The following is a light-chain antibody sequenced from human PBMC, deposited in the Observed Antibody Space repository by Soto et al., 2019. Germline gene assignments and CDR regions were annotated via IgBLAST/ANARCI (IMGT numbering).Light chain of an antibody. J-gene: IGKJ5*01. CDR2: AAF. CDR1: QSISGS. V-gene: IGKV1-39*01. CDR3: QQSYTTPIT. Sequence: DIQITQSPSSLSVSVVDRVTITFLASQSISGSLNWYQQKPGKAPKLLIYAAFSLQSGVPSRFSGSGSGTDFTLTISSLQPEDFATYYCQQSYTTPITFGQGTRLEIK.